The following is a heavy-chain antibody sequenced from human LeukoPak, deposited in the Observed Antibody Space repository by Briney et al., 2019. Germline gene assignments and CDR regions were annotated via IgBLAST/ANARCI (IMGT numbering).Heavy chain of an antibody. V-gene: IGHV1-8*01. D-gene: IGHD6-13*01. CDR1: GYTFINYD. CDR3: ARATSGTDY. Sequence: GASVKVSCKASGYTFINYDINWVRQATGQGLEWLGWTNPNSGKTGCAQKFQGRVTITSDTSISTAYMELSSLTSEDTAIYYCARATSGTDYWGQGTLVTVSS. CDR2: TNPNSGKT. J-gene: IGHJ4*02.